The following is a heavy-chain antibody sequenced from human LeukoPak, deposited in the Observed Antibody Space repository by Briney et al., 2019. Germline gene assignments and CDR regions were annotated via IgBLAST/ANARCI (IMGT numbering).Heavy chain of an antibody. V-gene: IGHV1-18*01. CDR1: GYTFTTYG. J-gene: IGHJ5*02. Sequence: VSLNVSCNASGYTFTTYGFIWVRQAPGRGLEWMGWISANNGNTNYAQKFQDRVTMTTDASTSTAYMEMRSLRIDDTAVYYCARVVGDRVDPWGQGTRVTVSS. CDR3: ARVVGDRVDP. CDR2: ISANNGNT. D-gene: IGHD4-17*01.